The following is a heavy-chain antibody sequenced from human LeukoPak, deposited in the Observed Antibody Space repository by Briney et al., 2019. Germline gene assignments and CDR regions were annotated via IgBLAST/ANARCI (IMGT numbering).Heavy chain of an antibody. J-gene: IGHJ4*02. D-gene: IGHD3-10*02. CDR1: GGTFSSYA. V-gene: IGHV1-69*13. CDR3: ASRVFGAGPIDY. Sequence: EASVKVSCKASGGTFSSYAISWVRQAPGQGLEWMGGIIPIFGTANYAQKFQGRVTITADESTSTAYMELSNLRSEDTAVYYCASRVFGAGPIDYWGQGTLVTVSS. CDR2: IIPIFGTA.